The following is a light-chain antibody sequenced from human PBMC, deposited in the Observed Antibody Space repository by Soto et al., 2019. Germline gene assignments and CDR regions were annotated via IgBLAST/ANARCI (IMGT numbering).Light chain of an antibody. CDR3: QQYNNWPRT. J-gene: IGKJ1*01. V-gene: IGKV3-15*01. CDR2: GAS. Sequence: ETVFTESPATLYLSPRARVTLSCRASQSVDRNYLAWYQQKPGQAPRLLIYGASTRATGIPARFSGSGSGTEFTLTISSLQSEDFAVYYCQQYNNWPRTFGQGTKVDI. CDR1: QSVDRNY.